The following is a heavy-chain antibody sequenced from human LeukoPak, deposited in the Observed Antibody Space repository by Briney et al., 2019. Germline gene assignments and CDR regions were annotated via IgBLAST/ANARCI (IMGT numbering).Heavy chain of an antibody. Sequence: GGSLRLSCAASGFTFSSYGMHWVRQAPGKGLEWVAVIWYDGSNKYYADSVKGRFTISRDNSKNTLYLQMNSLRAEDTAVYYCAKENQFMVRGVIITGRGQGTLVTVSS. CDR1: GFTFSSYG. CDR3: AKENQFMVRGVIITG. J-gene: IGHJ4*02. D-gene: IGHD3-10*01. V-gene: IGHV3-33*06. CDR2: IWYDGSNK.